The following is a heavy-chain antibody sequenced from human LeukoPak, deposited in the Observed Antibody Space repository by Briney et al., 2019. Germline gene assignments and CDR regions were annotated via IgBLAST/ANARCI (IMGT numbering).Heavy chain of an antibody. CDR1: GFTFSGSA. V-gene: IGHV3-73*01. D-gene: IGHD3-3*01. Sequence: GGSLKLSCAASGFTFSGSAMHWVRQASGKGLEWVGHIRSKPNNYATAYAASVKGRFTISRDDSKNTAYLQMNSLKTEDTAVYYCTRPRLGDFWSGFEFDPWGQGTLVTVSS. CDR3: TRPRLGDFWSGFEFDP. CDR2: IRSKPNNYAT. J-gene: IGHJ5*02.